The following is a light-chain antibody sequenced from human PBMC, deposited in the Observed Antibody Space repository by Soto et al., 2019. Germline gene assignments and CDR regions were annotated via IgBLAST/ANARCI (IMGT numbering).Light chain of an antibody. J-gene: IGKJ3*01. CDR1: QSISRS. CDR2: DAS. CDR3: QQYNSYLLT. Sequence: DIPMTQSPSTLSASVGDRVTITCRASQSISRSLAWYQQKPGKAPNLLIYDASSLESGVPSRFSGSGFGTAFTLTISSLQPDDFATYYCQQYNSYLLTFGPGTTVDIK. V-gene: IGKV1-5*01.